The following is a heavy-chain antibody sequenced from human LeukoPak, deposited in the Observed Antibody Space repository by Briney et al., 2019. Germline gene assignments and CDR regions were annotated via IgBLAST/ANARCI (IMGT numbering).Heavy chain of an antibody. Sequence: GGSLRLSCAASGFTFSGSAMHWVRQASGKGLEWVGRIRSKANSYATAYAASVKGRFTISRDDSKNTAYLQINSLRAEDTAVYYCARETSPWGQGTLVTVSS. J-gene: IGHJ5*02. CDR1: GFTFSGSA. V-gene: IGHV3-73*01. CDR2: IRSKANSYAT. CDR3: ARETSP.